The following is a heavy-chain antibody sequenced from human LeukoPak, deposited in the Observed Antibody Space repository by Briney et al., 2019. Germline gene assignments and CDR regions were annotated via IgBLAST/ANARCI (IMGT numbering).Heavy chain of an antibody. CDR1: GGPISSSNYY. V-gene: IGHV4-61*02. Sequence: SETLPLTFSVPGGPISSSNYYWSWIRQPAGKGLEWIGRIYTSESTNYNPSLKSRVTISVDTSRNQFSLKLISVTAANTAAYYCARGLWLGDENPAYFDYWGQGILVTVSS. J-gene: IGHJ4*02. CDR2: IYTSEST. D-gene: IGHD3-10*01. CDR3: ARGLWLGDENPAYFDY.